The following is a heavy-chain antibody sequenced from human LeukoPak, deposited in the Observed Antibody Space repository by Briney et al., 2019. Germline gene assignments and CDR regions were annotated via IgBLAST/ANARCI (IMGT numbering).Heavy chain of an antibody. Sequence: GRSLRLSCAASGFTFSSYAMHWVRQAPGKGLEWVAVISYDGSNKYYADSVKGRFTISRDNSKNTLYLQMSSLRAEDTAVYYCARDRSRYVWGSYRPYWGQGTLVTVSS. CDR2: ISYDGSNK. J-gene: IGHJ4*02. V-gene: IGHV3-30-3*01. D-gene: IGHD3-16*02. CDR3: ARDRSRYVWGSYRPY. CDR1: GFTFSSYA.